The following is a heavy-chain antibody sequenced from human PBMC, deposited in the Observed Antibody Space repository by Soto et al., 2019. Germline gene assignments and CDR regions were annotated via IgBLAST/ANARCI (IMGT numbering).Heavy chain of an antibody. CDR3: AKAGIQTSVTTRIDY. CDR2: ISASGGTR. J-gene: IGHJ4*02. CDR1: GFTFSSYA. D-gene: IGHD4-17*01. V-gene: IGHV3-23*01. Sequence: GGSLRLSCAASGFTFSSYAMNWVRQAPGRGLEWVSTISASGGTRYYANSVKGRFTISRDNSDNTLYLQMNSLGAEDTAVYYWAKAGIQTSVTTRIDYWGQGTLVTVSS.